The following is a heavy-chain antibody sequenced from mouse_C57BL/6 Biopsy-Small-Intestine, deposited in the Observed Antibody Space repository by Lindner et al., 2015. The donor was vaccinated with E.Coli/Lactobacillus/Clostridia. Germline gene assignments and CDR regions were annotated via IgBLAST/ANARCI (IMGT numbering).Heavy chain of an antibody. J-gene: IGHJ3*01. D-gene: IGHD1-1*01. V-gene: IGHV1-39*01. CDR3: ARGENSRSYHRTWFAY. CDR1: GYSFTGYN. Sequence: VQLQESGAELVKPGASVKISCKASGYSFTGYNMNWVKQSHGKSLEWIGNINPYYGSTSYNQKFKGKVTLTVDKSSSTAYMQLNSLTSEDSAVYYCARGENSRSYHRTWFAYWGQGTLVTVSA. CDR2: INPYYGST.